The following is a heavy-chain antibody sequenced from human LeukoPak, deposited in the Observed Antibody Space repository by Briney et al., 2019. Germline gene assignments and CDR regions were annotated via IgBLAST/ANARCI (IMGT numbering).Heavy chain of an antibody. D-gene: IGHD6-13*01. Sequence: GGSLRLSCPASGFTFSTYPMSWVRQTPGKELEWVSSISVGGSTYYVDSVRGRFTISRDISKSTLYLQMNSLRADDTAIYYCVTGISNPDNWGQGTLVTVSS. V-gene: IGHV3-23*01. CDR1: GFTFSTYP. CDR3: VTGISNPDN. CDR2: ISVGGST. J-gene: IGHJ4*02.